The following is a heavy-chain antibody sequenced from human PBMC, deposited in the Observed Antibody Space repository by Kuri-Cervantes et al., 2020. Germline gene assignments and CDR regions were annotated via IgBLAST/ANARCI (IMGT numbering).Heavy chain of an antibody. V-gene: IGHV3-23*01. CDR1: GFTFSSYA. Sequence: GGSLRLSCAASGFTFSSYAMHWVRQAPGKGLEWVSAISGSSVSTYYADSVKGRFTISRDSSKNTPYLQMSSLKAEGTAVYFCAKVTYGNVYYFDYWGQGTRGTESS. J-gene: IGHJ4*02. CDR3: AKVTYGNVYYFDY. CDR2: ISGSSVST. D-gene: IGHD3-10*01.